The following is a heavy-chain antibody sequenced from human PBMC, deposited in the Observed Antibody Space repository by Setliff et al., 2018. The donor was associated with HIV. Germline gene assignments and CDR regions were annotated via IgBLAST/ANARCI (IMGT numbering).Heavy chain of an antibody. CDR2: IRQDGTDK. Sequence: QPGGSLRLSCAASGFTFRSYWMSWVRQAPGKGLEWVAKIRQDGTDKYYVDSVKGRFTISRDNAKNSLYLQMNSLRAEDTAVYYCAYYSLGNFYLGYYYYHGMDVWGQGTTVTVSS. CDR1: GFTFRSYW. J-gene: IGHJ6*02. D-gene: IGHD3-10*01. V-gene: IGHV3-7*01. CDR3: AYYSLGNFYLGYYYYHGMDV.